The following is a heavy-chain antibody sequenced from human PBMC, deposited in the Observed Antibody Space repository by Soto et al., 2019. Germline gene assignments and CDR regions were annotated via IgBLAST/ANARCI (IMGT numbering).Heavy chain of an antibody. Sequence: QVQLVQSGAEVKKPGASVKVSCKASGYTFTSYDINWVRQATGQGFEYLGWMNPNSGNTGYVKKFQGRVTMTRDTAMRRAYMGLGSLRSEDTAVYYCAGGIKYGDYSRWFDPWGPGTLVTVSS. CDR1: GYTFTSYD. V-gene: IGHV1-8*01. CDR3: AGGIKYGDYSRWFDP. CDR2: MNPNSGNT. J-gene: IGHJ5*02. D-gene: IGHD4-17*01.